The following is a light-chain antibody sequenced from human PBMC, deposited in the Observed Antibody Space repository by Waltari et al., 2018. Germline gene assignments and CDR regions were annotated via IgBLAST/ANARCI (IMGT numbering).Light chain of an antibody. Sequence: DIQMTQSTSSLSASVGDRVTITCRASQSISRHLNWYQQKSGKAPKFLIHAASSLQSGVPSRFSGSGSGTDFTLTISSLQPEDFATYYCQQSYNTPFTFGPGTKVDVE. CDR1: QSISRH. V-gene: IGKV1-39*01. J-gene: IGKJ3*01. CDR2: AAS. CDR3: QQSYNTPFT.